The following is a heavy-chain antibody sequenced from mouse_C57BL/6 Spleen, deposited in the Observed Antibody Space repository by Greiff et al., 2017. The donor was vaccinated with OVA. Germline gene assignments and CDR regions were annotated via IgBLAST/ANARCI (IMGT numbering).Heavy chain of an antibody. Sequence: EVQGVESGGGLVKPGGSLKLSCAASGFTFSSYAMSWVRQTPEKRLEWVATISDGGSYTYYPDNVKGRFTISRDNAKNNLYLQMSHLKSEDTAMYYCARDLRAWFAYWGQGTLVTVSA. D-gene: IGHD3-2*02. V-gene: IGHV5-4*01. CDR1: GFTFSSYA. CDR2: ISDGGSYT. CDR3: ARDLRAWFAY. J-gene: IGHJ3*01.